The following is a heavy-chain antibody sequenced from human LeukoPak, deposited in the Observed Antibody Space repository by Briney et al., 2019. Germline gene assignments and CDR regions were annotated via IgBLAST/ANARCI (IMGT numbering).Heavy chain of an antibody. CDR3: ARAGDSTSPLDY. Sequence: SETLSLTCTVSGGSVYTSDYYWGWVRQPPGKGPEWIGDIFYTGKTNYNPSLKSRVSISIDTSKNQFSLKLNSVTAADTAVYYCARAGDSTSPLDYWGQGTLVTVSS. CDR2: IFYTGKT. V-gene: IGHV4-39*07. D-gene: IGHD6-13*01. CDR1: GGSVYTSDYY. J-gene: IGHJ4*02.